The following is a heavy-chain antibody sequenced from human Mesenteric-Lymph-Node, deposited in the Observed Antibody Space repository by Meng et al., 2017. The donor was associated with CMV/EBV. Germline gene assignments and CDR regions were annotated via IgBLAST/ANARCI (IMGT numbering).Heavy chain of an antibody. V-gene: IGHV3-23*01. CDR3: AKDMWEYQLPDGS. J-gene: IGHJ5*02. D-gene: IGHD2-2*01. Sequence: GGSLRLSCAASGFTVSTNYMSWVRQAPGKGLDWVAGISGSGSTTKYAASVEGRFTISRDNSKDTLFLQMNSLRVEDTALYYCAKDMWEYQLPDGSWGQGTLVTVSS. CDR2: ISGSGSTT. CDR1: GFTVSTNY.